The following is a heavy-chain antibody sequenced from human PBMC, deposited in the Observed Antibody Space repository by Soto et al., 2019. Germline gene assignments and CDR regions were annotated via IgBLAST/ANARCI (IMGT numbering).Heavy chain of an antibody. Sequence: SETLSLTCTVSGGSISSNFYYWGWIRQPPGKGLQWIGNIYYRGSTNYNPSLKSPVTISVDTSKNQFSLKLSSVTAADTAVYYCARQTDDSYTLNAFAIWGQGTMVTVSS. V-gene: IGHV4-39*01. J-gene: IGHJ3*02. CDR3: ARQTDDSYTLNAFAI. D-gene: IGHD3-16*01. CDR2: IYYRGST. CDR1: GGSISSNFYY.